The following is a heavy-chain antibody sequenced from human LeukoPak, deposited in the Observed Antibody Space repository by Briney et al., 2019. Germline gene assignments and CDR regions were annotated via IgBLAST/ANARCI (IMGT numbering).Heavy chain of an antibody. Sequence: PGGSLRLSXAASGFTFSSYSMNWVRQAPGKGLEWVSYISSSSSTIYYADSVKGRFTISRDNAKNLLYLQMNSLRAEDTAVYYCARSDIVATTTGVDYWGQGTLVTVSS. CDR2: ISSSSSTI. J-gene: IGHJ4*02. CDR1: GFTFSSYS. V-gene: IGHV3-48*01. CDR3: ARSDIVATTTGVDY. D-gene: IGHD5-12*01.